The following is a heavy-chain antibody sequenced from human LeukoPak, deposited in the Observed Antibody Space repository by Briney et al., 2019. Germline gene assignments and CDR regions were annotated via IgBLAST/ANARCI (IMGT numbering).Heavy chain of an antibody. Sequence: GGSLRLSRAASEFSVGSNYMTWVRQAPGKGLEWVSYISSSGNTTYNADSVKGRFSITRDNAKNSLYLQMNSLRAEDTAVYYCARDGGSAWFLDYWGQGTLVTVSS. J-gene: IGHJ4*02. V-gene: IGHV3-11*04. D-gene: IGHD6-19*01. CDR2: ISSSGNTT. CDR3: ARDGGSAWFLDY. CDR1: EFSVGSNY.